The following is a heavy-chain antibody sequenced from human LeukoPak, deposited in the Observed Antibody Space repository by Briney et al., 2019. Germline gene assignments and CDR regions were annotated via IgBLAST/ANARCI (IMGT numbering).Heavy chain of an antibody. V-gene: IGHV4-34*01. Sequence: SETLSLTCAVYGGSFSGYYWSWIRQPPGEGLEWIGEINHSGSTNYNPSLKSRVTISVDTSKNQFSLKLSSVTAADTAVYYCARGSPSSGGCSRTSCNWFDPWGQGTLVTVSS. CDR1: GGSFSGYY. J-gene: IGHJ5*02. D-gene: IGHD2-2*01. CDR2: INHSGST. CDR3: ARGSPSSGGCSRTSCNWFDP.